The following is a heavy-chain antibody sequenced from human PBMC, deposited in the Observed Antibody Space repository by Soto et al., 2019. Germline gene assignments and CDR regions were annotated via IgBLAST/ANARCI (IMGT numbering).Heavy chain of an antibody. CDR1: GFTFSSYG. V-gene: IGHV3-30*03. Sequence: QVRLVESGGGVVQPGRSLRLSCAASGFTFSSYGILWVRKAAGKGLEWVALVSYDGRNTYYADSVKGRFSISRDNFQNTLYLQMNSLRTDDTAVYYCVIGGDHASGSYHTLDNWGQCFLVTVSS. D-gene: IGHD3-10*01. J-gene: IGHJ4*02. CDR3: VIGGDHASGSYHTLDN. CDR2: VSYDGRNT.